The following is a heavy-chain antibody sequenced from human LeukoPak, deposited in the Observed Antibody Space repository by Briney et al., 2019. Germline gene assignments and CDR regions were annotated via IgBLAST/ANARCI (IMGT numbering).Heavy chain of an antibody. CDR1: GGSLNDYY. Sequence: PSETLSLTCTVSGGSLNDYYWSWIRQTAGKRLESSGRISTSGITNYNPSLKRRLTMSVDTSTNQFSLKLRSVTAADTAVYYCARGSVITFGGVTQTGGNWFDPWGQGTLVTVSS. CDR3: ARGSVITFGGVTQTGGNWFDP. CDR2: ISTSGIT. J-gene: IGHJ5*02. V-gene: IGHV4-4*07. D-gene: IGHD3-16*01.